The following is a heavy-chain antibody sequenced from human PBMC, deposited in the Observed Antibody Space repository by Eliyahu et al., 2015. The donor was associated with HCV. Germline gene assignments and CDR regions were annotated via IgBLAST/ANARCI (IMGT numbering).Heavy chain of an antibody. J-gene: IGHJ6*03. CDR3: ASTGDRRHYYYYYYMDV. D-gene: IGHD7-27*01. V-gene: IGHV4-34*01. CDR2: IHPSGRP. Sequence: QVQLQQWGAGLLKPSETLSLTCAVYGGSFSGYYWSWIRQPPGKGLEWIGEIHPSGRPHYNPSLKSRVTISVDTSKNQFSLKLSSVTAADTAVYYCASTGDRRHYYYYYYMDVWGKGTTVTVSS. CDR1: GGSFSGYY.